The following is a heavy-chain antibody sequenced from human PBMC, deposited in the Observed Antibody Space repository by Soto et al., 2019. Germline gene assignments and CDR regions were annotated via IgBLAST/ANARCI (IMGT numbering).Heavy chain of an antibody. Sequence: PGGSLRLSCAASGFTFSSYAMSWVRQAPGKGLEWVSAISGSGGSTYYADSVKGRFTISRDNSKNTLYLQMSSLRAEDTAVYYCAKDMYSSSWYFYYYSSEVWGQGTTVTVSS. J-gene: IGHJ6*02. D-gene: IGHD6-13*01. CDR3: AKDMYSSSWYFYYYSSEV. CDR2: ISGSGGST. V-gene: IGHV3-23*01. CDR1: GFTFSSYA.